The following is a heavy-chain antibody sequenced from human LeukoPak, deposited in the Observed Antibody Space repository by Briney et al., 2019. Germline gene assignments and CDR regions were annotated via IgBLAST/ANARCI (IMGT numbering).Heavy chain of an antibody. CDR1: GYTITGYY. J-gene: IGHJ4*02. D-gene: IGHD5-12*01. CDR2: INPNSGGT. V-gene: IGHV1-2*02. CDR3: ARRMNSGYDWHY. Sequence: ASVKVSCKASGYTITGYYMHWERQAPGQGLEWMGWINPNSGGTNYAQKFQGRVTMTRDTSISTAYMELSRLRSDDTAVYYCARRMNSGYDWHYWGQGTLVTVSS.